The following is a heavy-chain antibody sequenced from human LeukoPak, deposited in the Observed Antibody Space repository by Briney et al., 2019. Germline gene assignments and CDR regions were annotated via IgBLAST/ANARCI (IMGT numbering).Heavy chain of an antibody. Sequence: PGGSLRLSCAASGFTFSSYAISWVRQAPGKGLEWVSAISGSGGSTYYADSVKGRFTISRDNSKNTLYLQMNSLRAEDTAVYYCAKIYSSSWYGLIDYWGQGTLVTVSS. CDR1: GFTFSSYA. CDR3: AKIYSSSWYGLIDY. V-gene: IGHV3-23*01. CDR2: ISGSGGST. D-gene: IGHD6-13*01. J-gene: IGHJ4*02.